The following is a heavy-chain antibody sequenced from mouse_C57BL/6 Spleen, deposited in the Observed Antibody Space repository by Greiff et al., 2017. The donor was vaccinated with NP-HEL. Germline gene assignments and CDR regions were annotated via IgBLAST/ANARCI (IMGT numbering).Heavy chain of an antibody. V-gene: IGHV7-3*01. J-gene: IGHJ2*01. CDR2: IRNKANGYTT. Sequence: EVKLVESGGGLVQPGGSLSLSCAASGFTFTDYYMSWVRQPPGKALEWLGFIRNKANGYTTEYSASVKGRFTIARDNSQSILYLQMNALRADDSATYFCARYGVIIDYWGQGTTLTVSS. CDR1: GFTFTDYY. D-gene: IGHD2-4*01. CDR3: ARYGVIIDY.